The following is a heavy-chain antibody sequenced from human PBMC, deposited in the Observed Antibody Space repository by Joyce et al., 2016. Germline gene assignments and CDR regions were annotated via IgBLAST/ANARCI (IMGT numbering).Heavy chain of an antibody. J-gene: IGHJ4*02. D-gene: IGHD3-3*01. CDR2: IYAGDSDT. CDR1: GYSFTSYW. V-gene: IGHV5-51*01. CDR3: ARLRYYDFWSGYSNYYFDY. Sequence: EVQLVQSGAEVKKPGESLKISCKGSGYSFTSYWIGWVRQMPGKGLEWMGIIYAGDSDTRYSPAFQGQVTISADKSISTAYLQWGSLKASDTAMYYCARLRYYDFWSGYSNYYFDYWGQGTLVTVSS.